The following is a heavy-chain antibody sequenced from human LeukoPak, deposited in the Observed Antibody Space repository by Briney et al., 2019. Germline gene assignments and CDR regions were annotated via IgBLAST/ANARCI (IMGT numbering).Heavy chain of an antibody. CDR1: GGSFSGYY. J-gene: IGHJ6*03. V-gene: IGHV4-34*01. CDR3: ARGRRWLRSLNMDV. Sequence: SETLSLTCAVYGGSFSGYYWSWIRQPPGKGLEWIGEINHSGSTNYNPSLKSRVTISVDTSKNQFSLKLSSVTAADTAVYYCARGRRWLRSLNMDVWGKGTTVTVSS. D-gene: IGHD5-12*01. CDR2: INHSGST.